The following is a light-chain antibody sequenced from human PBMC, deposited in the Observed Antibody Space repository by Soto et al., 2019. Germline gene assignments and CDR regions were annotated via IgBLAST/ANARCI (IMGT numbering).Light chain of an antibody. V-gene: IGKV1-39*01. CDR1: QNVNRN. Sequence: DIQMTQSPSSLSASVGDRVTITCRASQNVNRNSHWYQQTPGKAPKLLISGASSLQSGVPSRFSGSGSGTDFTLTISSQQPEDFATYYCQQSLITQYSFGQGTKLEIK. J-gene: IGKJ2*03. CDR3: QQSLITQYS. CDR2: GAS.